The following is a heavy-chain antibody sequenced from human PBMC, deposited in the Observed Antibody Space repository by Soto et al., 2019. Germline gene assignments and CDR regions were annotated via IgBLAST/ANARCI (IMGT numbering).Heavy chain of an antibody. J-gene: IGHJ4*02. Sequence: QVQLQQWGAGLLKPSETLSLTCAVYGGSFSGYYWSWIRQPPGKGLEWIGEINHSGSTNYNPSLKSRVTRSVDTSKNQFSLKLSSVTAADTAVYYCARWGIVVVPAAKRRGDYWGQGTLVTVSS. CDR1: GGSFSGYY. CDR3: ARWGIVVVPAAKRRGDY. D-gene: IGHD2-2*01. CDR2: INHSGST. V-gene: IGHV4-34*01.